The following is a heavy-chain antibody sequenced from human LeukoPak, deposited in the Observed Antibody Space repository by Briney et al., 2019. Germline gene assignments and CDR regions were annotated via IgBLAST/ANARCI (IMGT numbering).Heavy chain of an antibody. CDR1: GFTFDDYA. CDR2: ISRNSGSI. D-gene: IGHD4-17*01. J-gene: IGHJ4*02. CDR3: AKDHGECELLT. V-gene: IGHV3-9*01. Sequence: GRSLRLAWAAAGFTFDDYAMHCVRQAPGRGMEWVACISRNSGSIGYADCVKSRFNISRDNAKNSLYMQMNSLRAEDTALYYCAKDHGECELLTWGQGTLVTVSS.